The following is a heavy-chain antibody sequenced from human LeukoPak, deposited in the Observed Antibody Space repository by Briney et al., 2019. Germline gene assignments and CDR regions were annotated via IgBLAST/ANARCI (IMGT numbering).Heavy chain of an antibody. J-gene: IGHJ4*02. CDR2: IGGSGGST. Sequence: TGGSLRLSCAASGFIFSTYAMSWVRQAPGKGLEWVSGIGGSGGSTYYADSVKGRFTISRDNSKNTLYLQMNSLRAEDTAVYYCAREDIRLDYFDYWGQGTLVTVSS. V-gene: IGHV3-23*01. CDR1: GFIFSTYA. D-gene: IGHD6-19*01. CDR3: AREDIRLDYFDY.